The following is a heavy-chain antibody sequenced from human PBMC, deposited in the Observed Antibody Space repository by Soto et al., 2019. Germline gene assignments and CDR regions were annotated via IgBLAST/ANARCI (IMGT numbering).Heavy chain of an antibody. CDR1: GFTFSNAW. CDR2: IKSKTDGGTT. V-gene: IGHV3-15*01. CDR3: AKHRSYYYYGMDV. J-gene: IGHJ6*02. Sequence: PGGSLRLSCAASGFTFSNAWMSWVRQAPGKGLEWVGRIKSKTDGGTTDYAAPVKGRFTISRDDSKNTVYLQMNSLKTEDTAVYYCAKHRSYYYYGMDVWGQGTTVTVSS.